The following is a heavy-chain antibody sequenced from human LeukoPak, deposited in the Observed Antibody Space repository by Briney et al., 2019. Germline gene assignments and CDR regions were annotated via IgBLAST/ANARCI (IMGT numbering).Heavy chain of an antibody. CDR1: GGTFSSYA. D-gene: IGHD4-17*01. CDR3: ARITIYGDYVRSWFDP. CDR2: IIPIFGTA. V-gene: IGHV1-69*13. Sequence: SVEVSCKASGGTFSSYAISWVRQAPGQGLEWMGGIIPIFGTANYAQKFQGRVTITADESTSTAYMELSSLRSEDTAVYYCARITIYGDYVRSWFDPWGQGTLVTVSS. J-gene: IGHJ5*02.